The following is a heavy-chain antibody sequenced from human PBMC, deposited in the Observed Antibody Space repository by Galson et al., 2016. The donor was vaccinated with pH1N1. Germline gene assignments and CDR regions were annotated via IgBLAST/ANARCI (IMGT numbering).Heavy chain of an antibody. J-gene: IGHJ1*01. V-gene: IGHV3-23*01. CDR1: GFTFSNFG. Sequence: SLRLSCAASGFTFSNFGMTWVRQAPGKGLEWLSGISASGGSTYHADSVKGRFTVSRDNSKSTLFLQMSSLRTDYTAVYYCAKLDGYNWGYFQHWGQGTLVTVSS. CDR3: AKLDGYNWGYFQH. D-gene: IGHD5-24*01. CDR2: ISASGGST.